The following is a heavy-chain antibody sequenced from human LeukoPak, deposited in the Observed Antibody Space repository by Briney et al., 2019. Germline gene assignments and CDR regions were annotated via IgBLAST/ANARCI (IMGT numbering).Heavy chain of an antibody. Sequence: GGSLRLSCAASGFTFSSYAMSWVRQAPGKGLEWVSAISGSGGGTYYADSVKGRFTISRDNSKNTLYLQMNSLRAEDTAVYYCAKERTYGSGSPYYFDYWGQGTLVTVSS. CDR1: GFTFSSYA. J-gene: IGHJ4*02. V-gene: IGHV3-23*01. CDR3: AKERTYGSGSPYYFDY. D-gene: IGHD3-10*01. CDR2: ISGSGGGT.